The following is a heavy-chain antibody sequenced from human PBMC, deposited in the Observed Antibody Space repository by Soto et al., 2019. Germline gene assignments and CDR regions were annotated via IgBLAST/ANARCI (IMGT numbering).Heavy chain of an antibody. D-gene: IGHD2-8*01. V-gene: IGHV1-18*01. J-gene: IGHJ6*02. CDR3: AKNGQPPYYYYGLDV. Sequence: GASAEVSCEACGDRFTRCGIRLVRQAPGQGLEWMGWISGYNGDTNYAQKFQDRVSMTIDTSTGTAYMELRSLTSDDTAIYYCAKNGQPPYYYYGLDVWGQGTKVTVSS. CDR1: GDRFTRCG. CDR2: ISGYNGDT.